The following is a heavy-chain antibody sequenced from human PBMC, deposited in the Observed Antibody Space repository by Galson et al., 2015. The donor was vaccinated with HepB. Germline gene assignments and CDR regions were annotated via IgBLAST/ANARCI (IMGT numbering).Heavy chain of an antibody. CDR3: ARSRTTWELRKGPPKNWFDP. V-gene: IGHV4-38-2*02. J-gene: IGHJ5*02. CDR1: GYSISSGYY. CDR2: IYHSGST. Sequence: ETLSLTCTVSGYSISSGYYWGWIRQPPGKGLEWIGSIYHSGSTYYNPSLKSRVTISVDTSKNQFSLKLSSVTAADTAVYYCARSRTTWELRKGPPKNWFDPWGQGTLVTVSS. D-gene: IGHD1-26*01.